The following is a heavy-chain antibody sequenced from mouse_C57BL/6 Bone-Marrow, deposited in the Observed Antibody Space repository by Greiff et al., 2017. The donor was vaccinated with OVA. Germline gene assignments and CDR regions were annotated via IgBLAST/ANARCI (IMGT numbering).Heavy chain of an antibody. D-gene: IGHD2-4*01. Sequence: VQLQQSGAELVRPGTSVKVSCKASGYAFTNYLIEWVKQRPGQGLEWIGVINPGSGGTNYNEKFKGKATLTADKSSSTAYMQLSSLTSEDSAVYVCARGPYDYDRTWFAYWGQGTLVTVSA. CDR3: ARGPYDYDRTWFAY. V-gene: IGHV1-54*01. CDR2: INPGSGGT. CDR1: GYAFTNYL. J-gene: IGHJ3*01.